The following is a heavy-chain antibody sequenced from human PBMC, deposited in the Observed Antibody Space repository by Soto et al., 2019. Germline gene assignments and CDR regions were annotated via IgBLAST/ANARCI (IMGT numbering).Heavy chain of an antibody. D-gene: IGHD1-7*01. CDR2: IYYSGST. Sequence: SETLSLTCTVSGGSISSGGYYWSWIRQHPGKGLEWIGYIYYSGSTYYNPSLKSRVTISVDTSKNQFSLKLSSVTAADTAVYYCARDRGSFSGNWNYFSSQNGYYYMDVWGKGTTVTVSS. V-gene: IGHV4-31*03. J-gene: IGHJ6*03. CDR1: GGSISSGGYY. CDR3: ARDRGSFSGNWNYFSSQNGYYYMDV.